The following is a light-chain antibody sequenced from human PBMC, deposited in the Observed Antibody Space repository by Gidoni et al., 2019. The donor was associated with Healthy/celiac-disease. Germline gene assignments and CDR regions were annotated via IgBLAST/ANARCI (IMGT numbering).Light chain of an antibody. CDR2: YDD. CDR1: SSNIGNNA. CDR3: AAWDDSLNGVV. J-gene: IGLJ2*01. V-gene: IGLV1-36*01. Sequence: QSVLTQQPSGSEASRQRVTISCSGSSSNIGNNAVNWYQQLPGKAPKLLIYYDDLLPSGVSARFSGSKSCTSASLAISVLQSEDEADYYCAAWDDSLNGVVFGGGTKLTVL.